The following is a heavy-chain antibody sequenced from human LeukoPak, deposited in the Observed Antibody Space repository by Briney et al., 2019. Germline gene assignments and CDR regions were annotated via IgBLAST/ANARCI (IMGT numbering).Heavy chain of an antibody. V-gene: IGHV3-48*03. CDR2: ISSSGPTI. CDR3: VRDGWFGYYSYMDV. D-gene: IGHD3-10*01. CDR1: GFTFSNYD. J-gene: IGHJ6*03. Sequence: GGSLRLSCAASGFTFSNYDMNWVRQAPGKGLEWVSYISSSGPTIYYADSVKGRVTISRDNAKNSLYLQMNSLRAEDTAVYYCVRDGWFGYYSYMDVWGKGTTVTISS.